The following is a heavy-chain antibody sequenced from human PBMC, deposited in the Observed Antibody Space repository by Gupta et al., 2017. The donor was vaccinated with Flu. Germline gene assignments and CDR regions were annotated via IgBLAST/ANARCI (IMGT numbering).Heavy chain of an antibody. CDR2: IYYSGST. CDR1: GGSISSGGYY. D-gene: IGHD3-10*01. Sequence: QLQLQESGPGLVKPSQTLSLPCTVSGGSISSGGYYWSWIRQHPGKGLEWIGYIYYSGSTYYNPSLKSRVTISVDTSKNQFSLKLSSVTAADTAVYYCAPMVRERNWFDPWGQGTLVTVSS. V-gene: IGHV4-31*03. CDR3: APMVRERNWFDP. J-gene: IGHJ5*02.